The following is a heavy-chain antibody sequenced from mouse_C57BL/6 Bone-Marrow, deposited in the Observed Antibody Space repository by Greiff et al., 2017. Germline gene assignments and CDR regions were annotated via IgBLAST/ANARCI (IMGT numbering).Heavy chain of an antibody. J-gene: IGHJ2*01. Sequence: EVQWVESGGDLVKPGGSLKLSCAASGFTFSSYGMSWVRQTPDKRLEWVATISSGGSYTYYPDSVKGRFTISRDNAKNTLYLQMSSLKSEDTAMYYCARLQDYWGQGTTLTVSS. CDR3: ARLQDY. V-gene: IGHV5-6*01. CDR1: GFTFSSYG. CDR2: ISSGGSYT.